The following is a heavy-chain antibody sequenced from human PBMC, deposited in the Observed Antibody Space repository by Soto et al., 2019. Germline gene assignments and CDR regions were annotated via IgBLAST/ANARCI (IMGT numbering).Heavy chain of an antibody. CDR3: ARTWGGNGNYQADYYSYMDV. V-gene: IGHV1-8*01. J-gene: IGHJ6*03. CDR2: MNPNSGNT. D-gene: IGHD1-7*01. CDR1: GYTFTSYD. Sequence: ASVKVSCKASGYTFTSYDINWVRQATGQGLEWMGWMNPNSGNTGYAQKFQGRVTMTRNTSISTAYMELSSLRSEDTAVYYCARTWGGNGNYQADYYSYMDVGGKGTTVTVPS.